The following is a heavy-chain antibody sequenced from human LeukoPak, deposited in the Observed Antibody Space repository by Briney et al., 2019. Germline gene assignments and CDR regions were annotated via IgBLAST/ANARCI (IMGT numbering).Heavy chain of an antibody. V-gene: IGHV1-2*06. CDR2: INPNSGGT. Sequence: GASVKVSCKAFGYTFTGYYLHWVRQAPGQGLEWMGRINPNSGGTNYAQKFQGRVTMTRDTSISTAYMELSRLRSDDTAMYYCARDGSPFYDSSGYYYEVYWGQGTLVTVSS. J-gene: IGHJ4*02. CDR1: GYTFTGYY. D-gene: IGHD3-22*01. CDR3: ARDGSPFYDSSGYYYEVY.